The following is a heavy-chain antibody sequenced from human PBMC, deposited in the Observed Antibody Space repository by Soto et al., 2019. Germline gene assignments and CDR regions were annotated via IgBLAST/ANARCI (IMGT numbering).Heavy chain of an antibody. CDR1: GGSIGGDS. D-gene: IGHD2-8*01. CDR3: ARADIVQVSYARDV. J-gene: IGHJ6*02. Sequence: PSETLSLTCTVSGGSIGGDSWSWIRQSPGKGLDFIGYIYHSGSTNYNPSLKSRVTISMDTSKNQFSLRLGSVTAADTAVYYCARADIVQVSYARDVWGQGTTVTVPS. V-gene: IGHV4-59*01. CDR2: IYHSGST.